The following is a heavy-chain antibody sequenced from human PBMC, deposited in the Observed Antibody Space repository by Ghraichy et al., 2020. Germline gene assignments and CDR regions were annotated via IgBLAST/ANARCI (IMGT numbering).Heavy chain of an antibody. V-gene: IGHV4-38-2*02. CDR3: ARVSGTALFTTFYYYMDV. CDR1: GYSISSGYY. D-gene: IGHD2/OR15-2a*01. CDR2: IYHSGST. J-gene: IGHJ6*03. Sequence: SETLSLTCTVSGYSISSGYYWGWIRQPPGKGLEWIGSIYHSGSTYYNPSLKSRVTISVDTSKNQFSLKLSSVTAADTAVYYCARVSGTALFTTFYYYMDVWGKGTTVTVS.